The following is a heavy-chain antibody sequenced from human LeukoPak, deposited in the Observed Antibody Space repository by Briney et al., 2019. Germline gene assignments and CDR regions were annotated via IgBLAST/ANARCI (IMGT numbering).Heavy chain of an antibody. CDR3: ASHWGSSSWACEY. CDR1: GFTFSSYW. Sequence: GGSLRLSCAASGFTFSSYWMSWVRQAPGKGLEWVANIKQDGSEKYYVDSVKGRFTISRDNAKNSLFLQMNSLRVEDTAVYYCASHWGSSSWACEYWGQGTLVTVSS. V-gene: IGHV3-7*01. D-gene: IGHD6-13*01. J-gene: IGHJ4*02. CDR2: IKQDGSEK.